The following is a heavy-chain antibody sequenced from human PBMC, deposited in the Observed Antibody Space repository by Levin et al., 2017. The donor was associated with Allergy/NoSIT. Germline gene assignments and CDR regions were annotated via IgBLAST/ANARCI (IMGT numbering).Heavy chain of an antibody. D-gene: IGHD1-1*01. J-gene: IGHJ4*02. CDR2: VWFDGNNK. Sequence: LSLTCAASGFPFISFGMHWVRQAPGKGLEWVAVVWFDGNNKYYADSVKGRFTISRDNSRNTLYLQMNSLRAEDTAVYYCARGYNWNGPFDSWGQGTLVTVSS. CDR1: GFPFISFG. V-gene: IGHV3-33*01. CDR3: ARGYNWNGPFDS.